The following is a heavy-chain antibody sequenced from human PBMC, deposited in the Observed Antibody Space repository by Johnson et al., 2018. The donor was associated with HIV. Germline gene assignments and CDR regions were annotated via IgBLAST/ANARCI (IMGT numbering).Heavy chain of an antibody. D-gene: IGHD6-19*01. Sequence: QVQLVESGGGVVRPGGSLRLSCAASGFTFDDYGMSWVRQAPGKGLEWVAVISYDGSNKYYADSVKGRFTISRDNSKNTLYLQMNSLRAEDTAVYYCAKEGVAGADAFDIWGQGTMVTVSS. CDR1: GFTFDDYG. V-gene: IGHV3-30*18. J-gene: IGHJ3*02. CDR3: AKEGVAGADAFDI. CDR2: ISYDGSNK.